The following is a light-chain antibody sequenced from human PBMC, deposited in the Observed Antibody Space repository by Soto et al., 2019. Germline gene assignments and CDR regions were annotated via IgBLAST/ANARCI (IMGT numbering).Light chain of an antibody. CDR2: DAS. Sequence: IVLTQSPATLSLSPWERATLSCRARQSVSSDLAWYQQKPGQAPRLLIYDASNRATGIPARFSGSGSGTDFTLTISSLEPEDFAVYYCQQRSNWPPITFGQGTRLEIK. CDR1: QSVSSD. J-gene: IGKJ5*01. V-gene: IGKV3-11*01. CDR3: QQRSNWPPIT.